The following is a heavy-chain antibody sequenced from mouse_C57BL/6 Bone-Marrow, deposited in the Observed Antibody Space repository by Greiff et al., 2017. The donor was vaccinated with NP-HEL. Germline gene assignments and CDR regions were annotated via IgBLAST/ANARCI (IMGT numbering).Heavy chain of an antibody. D-gene: IGHD1-1*01. CDR1: GFSLTSYG. CDR3: AKKPPFYGSYPYWYFDV. J-gene: IGHJ1*03. CDR2: ICRGGST. V-gene: IGHV2-5*01. Sequence: QVQLRESGPGLVQPSQSLSITCTVSGFSLTSYGVHWVRQSPGQGLEWLGVICRGGSTDYNAAFMSRLSITKDNSKSQVFFKMNSLQADDTVIYYSAKKPPFYGSYPYWYFDVWGKGTTVTVSS.